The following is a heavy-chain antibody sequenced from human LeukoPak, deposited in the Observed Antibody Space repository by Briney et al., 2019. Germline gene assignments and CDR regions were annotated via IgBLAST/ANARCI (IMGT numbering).Heavy chain of an antibody. V-gene: IGHV3-23*01. CDR1: GFTFSSYA. J-gene: IGHJ4*02. Sequence: GGSLRLSCAASGFTFSSYAMSWVRQAPGKGQEWVSVISGSGGSTYYADSVKGRFTIYRDNSKNTLYLQMNSLRAEDTAVYYCAKDGPHDYGGSSDYWGQGTLVTVSS. CDR2: ISGSGGST. D-gene: IGHD4-23*01. CDR3: AKDGPHDYGGSSDY.